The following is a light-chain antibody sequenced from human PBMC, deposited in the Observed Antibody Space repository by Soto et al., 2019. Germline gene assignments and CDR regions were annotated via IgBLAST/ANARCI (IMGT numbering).Light chain of an antibody. J-gene: IGKJ1*01. CDR2: GAS. Sequence: EIVMTQSTATLSVSPGERATLSCRASQSVSSNLAWYQQKPGQAPRLLMYGASTRATGIPDRFSGSGSGRECTLTFSSVQSEDFVVYYCQQHKNWPSWTFGQGTKVEI. CDR3: QQHKNWPSWT. CDR1: QSVSSN. V-gene: IGKV3-15*01.